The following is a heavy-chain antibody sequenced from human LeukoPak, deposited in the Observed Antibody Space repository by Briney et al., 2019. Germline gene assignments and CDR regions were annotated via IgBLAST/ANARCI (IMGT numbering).Heavy chain of an antibody. Sequence: SETLSLTCTVSGGSISSYYWSWIRQPPGKGLEWIGYIYYSGSTNYNPSLKSRVTISVDTSKNQFSLKLSSVTAADTAVYYCARQKVTWFDYWGQGTLVTVSS. CDR1: GGSISSYY. CDR2: IYYSGST. D-gene: IGHD4-4*01. J-gene: IGHJ4*02. V-gene: IGHV4-59*08. CDR3: ARQKVTWFDY.